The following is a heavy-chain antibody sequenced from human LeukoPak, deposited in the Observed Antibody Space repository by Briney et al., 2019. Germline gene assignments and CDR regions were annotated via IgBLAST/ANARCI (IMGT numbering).Heavy chain of an antibody. CDR3: ARGEGYSGYDLDY. Sequence: GASVKVSRKASGYTFTSYGINWVRQATGQGLEWMGWMNPNSGNTGYAQKFQGRVTITRNTSISTAYMELSSLRSEDTAVYYCARGEGYSGYDLDYWGQGTLVTVSP. J-gene: IGHJ4*02. CDR1: GYTFTSYG. D-gene: IGHD5-12*01. CDR2: MNPNSGNT. V-gene: IGHV1-8*03.